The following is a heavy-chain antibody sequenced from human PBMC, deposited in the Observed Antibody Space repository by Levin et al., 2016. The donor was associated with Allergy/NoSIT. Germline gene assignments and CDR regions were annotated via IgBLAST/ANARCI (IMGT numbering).Heavy chain of an antibody. V-gene: IGHV3-66*01. CDR1: GFTIYTNY. J-gene: IGHJ6*02. D-gene: IGHD3-10*01. CDR2: ISSGGRT. CDR3: AKSFYASGTQRIGLDV. Sequence: GGSLRLSCAASGFTIYTNYMTWVRLAPGKRLEWVSVISSGGRTDYADSVKDRFIISRDISENTLYLQMNNLRVEDTAVYFCAKSFYASGTQRIGLDVWGQGTTVSVSS.